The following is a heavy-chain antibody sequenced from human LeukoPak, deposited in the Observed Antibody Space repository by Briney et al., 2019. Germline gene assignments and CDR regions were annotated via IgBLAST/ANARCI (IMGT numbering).Heavy chain of an antibody. CDR1: GGSISNNNYY. V-gene: IGHV4-39*01. CDR3: ATTRMVVDVIPGQRTRDYYYYMDV. J-gene: IGHJ6*03. D-gene: IGHD3-22*01. Sequence: PSETLSLTCTVSGGSISNNNYYWGWIRQPPGRGLEWIGNMYYTGSTYYNPSLKSRVTISVDTSKNQFSLKLSSMTAADTAVYYCATTRMVVDVIPGQRTRDYYYYMDVWGKGTTVTVSS. CDR2: MYYTGST.